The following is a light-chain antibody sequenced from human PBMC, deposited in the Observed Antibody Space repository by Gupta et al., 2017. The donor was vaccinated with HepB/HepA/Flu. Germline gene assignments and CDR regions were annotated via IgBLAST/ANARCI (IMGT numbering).Light chain of an antibody. CDR3: QAWDSSTFV. Sequence: SYELTQPPSVSVSPGQTASITCPGDKLGDKYACWYHQKPGQSPVLVIYDDNKRPSGIPERFSGSNSGNTATLTISGTQAMDESYYYCQAWDSSTFVFGGGTELTVL. CDR1: KLGDKY. J-gene: IGLJ2*01. V-gene: IGLV3-1*01. CDR2: DDN.